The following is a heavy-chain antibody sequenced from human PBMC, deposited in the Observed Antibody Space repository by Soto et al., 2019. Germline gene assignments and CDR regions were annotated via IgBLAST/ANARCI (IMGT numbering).Heavy chain of an antibody. D-gene: IGHD3-10*01. CDR2: IYYSGTT. V-gene: IGHV4-30-4*01. Sequence: SETLSLTCTVSGSSISSADFFWTWLRQPPGKGLEWLGYIYYSGTTYYNPPLKGRLIISIDTSRNQFSLSLNSVTAADTAVYFCAREPYLPMDRNDFWGQGAQVTVSS. CDR3: AREPYLPMDRNDF. CDR1: GSSISSADFF. J-gene: IGHJ4*02.